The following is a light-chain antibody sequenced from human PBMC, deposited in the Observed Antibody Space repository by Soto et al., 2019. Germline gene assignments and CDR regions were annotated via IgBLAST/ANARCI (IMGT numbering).Light chain of an antibody. J-gene: IGKJ1*01. CDR1: QGLNSFY. CDR3: QQYDISPRT. Sequence: IVLTQSPGTLSLSPGERATLSCRASQGLNSFYLAWYQQKPGQAPRLLIYGSSNRATGIPDRFSGSGSGTDFTLTISRLDPEDFAVYYCQQYDISPRTFGQGTKVDIK. V-gene: IGKV3-20*01. CDR2: GSS.